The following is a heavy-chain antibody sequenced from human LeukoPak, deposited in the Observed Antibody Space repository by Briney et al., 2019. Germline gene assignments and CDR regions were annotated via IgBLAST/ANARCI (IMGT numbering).Heavy chain of an antibody. CDR2: ISVSGENT. Sequence: GGALRLSCAASGFTFSSYAMTWVRQAPGKGLQWVSTISVSGENTYYADSVKGRFTISRDISKSTLYLQMNSLRDEDTALYYCAKYGSGTYYNGLHWGQGTLVTVSS. D-gene: IGHD3-10*01. CDR3: AKYGSGTYYNGLH. CDR1: GFTFSSYA. J-gene: IGHJ4*02. V-gene: IGHV3-23*01.